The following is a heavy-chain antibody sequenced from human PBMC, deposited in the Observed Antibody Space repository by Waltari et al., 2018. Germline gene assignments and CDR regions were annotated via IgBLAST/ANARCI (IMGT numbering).Heavy chain of an antibody. J-gene: IGHJ3*02. CDR3: ARPSPARAFDI. CDR2: INPRDPET. Sequence: EVQLVQSGAEVKKPGESLKISCKGSGYSFTSYWIGWVRQMPGKGLEWMGIINPRDPETRYSPSFQGQVTRSADKSISTAYLQWSSLKASDTAMYYCARPSPARAFDIWGQGTMVTVSS. D-gene: IGHD6-6*01. V-gene: IGHV5-51*01. CDR1: GYSFTSYW.